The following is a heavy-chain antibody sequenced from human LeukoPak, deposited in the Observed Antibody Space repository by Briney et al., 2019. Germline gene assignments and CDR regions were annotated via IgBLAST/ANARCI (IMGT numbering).Heavy chain of an antibody. V-gene: IGHV3-74*01. CDR3: ARAPSEIGGYYPEYFRH. J-gene: IGHJ1*01. CDR2: IKSDGST. CDR1: GFTFSSNW. D-gene: IGHD3-22*01. Sequence: GGSLRFSFAASGFTFSSNWMHWVRQAPGKGLVWVSRIKSDGSTNYADSVKGRFTISRDNAKNTVSLQMNSLRAEDTGVYYCARAPSEIGGYYPEYFRHWGQGTLVTVSS.